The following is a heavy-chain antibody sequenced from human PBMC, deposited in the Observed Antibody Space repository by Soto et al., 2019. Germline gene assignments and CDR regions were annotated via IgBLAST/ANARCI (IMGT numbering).Heavy chain of an antibody. Sequence: QVQLVQSGAEVKKPGSSVKVSCKASGGTFSSYAISWVRQAPGQGLEWMGGIIPIFGTANYAQKFQGRVTITADESTSTAYMELSSVRSEDTAVYYCAGRGATMVRGNYYYYYGMDVWGQGTTVTVSS. CDR1: GGTFSSYA. CDR2: IIPIFGTA. D-gene: IGHD3-10*01. CDR3: AGRGATMVRGNYYYYYGMDV. V-gene: IGHV1-69*01. J-gene: IGHJ6*02.